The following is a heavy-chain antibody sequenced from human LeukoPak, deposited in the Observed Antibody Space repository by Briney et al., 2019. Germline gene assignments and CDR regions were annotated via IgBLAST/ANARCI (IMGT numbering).Heavy chain of an antibody. D-gene: IGHD3-22*01. CDR1: GGSISSYY. Sequence: SETLSLTCTVSGGSISSYYWSWIRQPPGKGLEWIGYIYYSGSTNYNPSLKSRVTISVDTSKNQFSLKLSSVTAADTAVYYCVRDRRDYYDSSGYWDAFDIWGQGAMVTVSS. V-gene: IGHV4-59*01. J-gene: IGHJ3*02. CDR3: VRDRRDYYDSSGYWDAFDI. CDR2: IYYSGST.